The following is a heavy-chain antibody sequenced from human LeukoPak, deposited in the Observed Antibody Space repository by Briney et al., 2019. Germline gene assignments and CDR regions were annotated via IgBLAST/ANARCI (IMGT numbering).Heavy chain of an antibody. D-gene: IGHD1-1*01. V-gene: IGHV3-21*01. CDR3: ARCTTGRTFGSLREIKRSREIDY. Sequence: GGSLRLSCAASGFTFSSYSMNWARQAPGKGLEWASSISSSSSNIYYADSVKGRFTISRDNAKNSLYLQMNSLRVEDTAVYYCARCTTGRTFGSLREIKRSREIDYWGQGTLVTVSS. J-gene: IGHJ4*02. CDR1: GFTFSSYS. CDR2: ISSSSSNI.